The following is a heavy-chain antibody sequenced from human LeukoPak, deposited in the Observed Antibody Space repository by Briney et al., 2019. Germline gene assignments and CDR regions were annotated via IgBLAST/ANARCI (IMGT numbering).Heavy chain of an antibody. CDR3: AREMGIAVAGTPDYYYYGMDV. J-gene: IGHJ6*02. V-gene: IGHV1-69*04. CDR2: IIPILGIA. D-gene: IGHD6-19*01. CDR1: GGTFSSYT. Sequence: SVKVSCKASGGTFSSYTISWVRQAPGQGLEWMGRIIPILGIANYAQKFQGRVTITADESTSTAYMELSSLRSEDTAVYYCAREMGIAVAGTPDYYYYGMDVWGQGTTVTVSS.